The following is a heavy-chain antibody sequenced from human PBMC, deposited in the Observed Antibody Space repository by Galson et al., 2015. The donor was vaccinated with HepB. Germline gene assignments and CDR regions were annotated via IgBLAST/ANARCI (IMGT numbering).Heavy chain of an antibody. D-gene: IGHD3-3*01. V-gene: IGHV1-18*01. CDR3: ARDLIAYDFWSGYYGWFDP. J-gene: IGHJ5*02. CDR2: ISAYNGNT. CDR1: GYTFTSYG. Sequence: SVKVSCKASGYTFTSYGISWVRQAPGQGLEWMGWISAYNGNTNYAQKLQGRVTMTTDTPTSTAYMELRSLRSDDTAVYYCARDLIAYDFWSGYYGWFDPWGQGTLVTVSS.